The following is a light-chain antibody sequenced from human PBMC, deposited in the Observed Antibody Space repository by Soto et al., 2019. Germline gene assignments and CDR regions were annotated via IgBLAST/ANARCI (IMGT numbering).Light chain of an antibody. CDR3: QQYGKSAMFT. CDR2: GAS. V-gene: IGKV3-20*01. Sequence: EIVLTQSPGTLSLSPGDRATLSCRASHSVSSSYLAWYQQKPGQAPSLLIYGASNRATGIPDRFSGGGSGTDLTLPISRLEPDDFAVYYCQQYGKSAMFTFGQGTKLEIK. J-gene: IGKJ2*01. CDR1: HSVSSSY.